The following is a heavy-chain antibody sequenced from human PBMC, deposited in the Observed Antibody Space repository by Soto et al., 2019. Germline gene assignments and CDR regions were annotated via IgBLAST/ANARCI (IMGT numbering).Heavy chain of an antibody. J-gene: IGHJ4*02. CDR1: GTSISSYY. D-gene: IGHD2-8*01. CDR3: ARYHSYAIDY. Sequence: VQLQESGPGLVKPSETLSLTCTVSGTSISSYYWSWIRQPPGKGLEWIANIHYSGTTNYNPSLASLVTLSVETSKNQFSLKMTSVTAADRAMYFCARYHSYAIDYWGRGTLVTVSA. V-gene: IGHV4-59*01. CDR2: IHYSGTT.